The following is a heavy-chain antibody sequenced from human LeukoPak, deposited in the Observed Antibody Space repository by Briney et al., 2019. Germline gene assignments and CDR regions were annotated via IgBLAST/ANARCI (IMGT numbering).Heavy chain of an antibody. J-gene: IGHJ4*02. CDR3: ARDTYYYDTYYFDY. CDR1: GGSISSYY. Sequence: PSETLSLTCTVSGGSISSYYWSWIRQPAGKGLEWIGRIYTSGSTNYNPSLKSRVTMSVDTSKNQFSLKLSSVTAADTAVYYCARDTYYYDTYYFDYWGQGTLVTVSS. V-gene: IGHV4-4*07. CDR2: IYTSGST. D-gene: IGHD3-22*01.